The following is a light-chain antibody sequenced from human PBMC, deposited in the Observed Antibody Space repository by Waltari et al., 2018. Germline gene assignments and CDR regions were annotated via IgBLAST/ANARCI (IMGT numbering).Light chain of an antibody. V-gene: IGKV3-15*01. CDR2: GAS. CDR1: QSVNSN. CDR3: QQYINWPLT. J-gene: IGKJ4*01. Sequence: EIVLTQSPATLSLSPGERATLSCRATQSVNSNLGWYQQKPGQAPRLLIYGASSRATGIPDRFSGSGSGTDFILIISSLEPEDFALYYCQQYINWPLTFGGGTKVEIK.